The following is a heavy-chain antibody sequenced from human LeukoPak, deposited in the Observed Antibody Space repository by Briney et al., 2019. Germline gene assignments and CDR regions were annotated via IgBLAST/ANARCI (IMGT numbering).Heavy chain of an antibody. CDR1: GDSISSYY. CDR3: VRQTHYYGSGTYYFYYYVDV. CDR2: IYSSGTT. D-gene: IGHD3-10*01. Sequence: SETLSLTCIVYGDSISSYYWTWIRQPPGKGLEWIGYIYSSGTTNYNPSLKSRVTISVDTSKNQFSLKLSSVTAPDTAVYYCVRQTHYYGSGTYYFYYYVDVWGRGTTVTVSS. J-gene: IGHJ6*03. V-gene: IGHV4-59*08.